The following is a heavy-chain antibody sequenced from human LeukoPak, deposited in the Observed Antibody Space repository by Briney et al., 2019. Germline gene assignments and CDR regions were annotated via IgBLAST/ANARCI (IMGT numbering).Heavy chain of an antibody. V-gene: IGHV3-7*01. CDR1: GFTFSSYW. Sequence: GGSLRLSCVASGFTFSSYWMSWVRQAPGKGLEWVANIKQDGSEKYYVDSVKGRFTISRDNAKNSLYLQMNSLRAEDTSVYYCAREGVYDYVWGTYRLVREVSEYWGQGTLVTVSS. CDR3: AREGVYDYVWGTYRLVREVSEY. D-gene: IGHD3-16*02. CDR2: IKQDGSEK. J-gene: IGHJ4*02.